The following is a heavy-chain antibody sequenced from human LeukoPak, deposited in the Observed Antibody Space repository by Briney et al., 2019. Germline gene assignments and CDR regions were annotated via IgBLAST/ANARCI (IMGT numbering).Heavy chain of an antibody. CDR1: GGSFSGYY. CDR3: ARDGAYYDSSGHDY. CDR2: INHSGST. V-gene: IGHV4-34*01. D-gene: IGHD3-22*01. J-gene: IGHJ4*02. Sequence: SETLSLTCAVYGGSFSGYYWSWIRQPPGKGLEWIGEINHSGSTNYNPSLKSRVTISVDTSKNQFSLKLSSVTAADTAVYYCARDGAYYDSSGHDYWGQGTLVTVSS.